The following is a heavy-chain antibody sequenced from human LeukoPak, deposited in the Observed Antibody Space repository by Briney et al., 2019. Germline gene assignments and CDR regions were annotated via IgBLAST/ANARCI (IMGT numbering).Heavy chain of an antibody. D-gene: IGHD5-12*01. V-gene: IGHV4-31*03. Sequence: NGSEILSLTCTVSGGSIRSNSYYWSWIRQRPGKGLERIGYIYYTGSTYYNPSLMSRVSISVDTSRNQFSLQVTSVSAADTALYYCARSYSGYAIAWGQGAPVTVSS. CDR2: IYYTGST. CDR3: ARSYSGYAIA. J-gene: IGHJ5*02. CDR1: GGSIRSNSYY.